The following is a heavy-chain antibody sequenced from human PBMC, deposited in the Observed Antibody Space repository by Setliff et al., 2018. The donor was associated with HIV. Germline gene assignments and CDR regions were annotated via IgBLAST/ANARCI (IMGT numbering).Heavy chain of an antibody. Sequence: PSETLSLTCTVSSGSISDSRYYWGWIRQAPGKGPEWIGSIYYSGSLYHSPSLKSRLTVSVDTSKNQFSLKLNSVTAADTAVYYCARTRGYTYGYIDSWAQGTLVTVSS. J-gene: IGHJ4*02. CDR1: SGSISDSRYY. D-gene: IGHD5-18*01. CDR2: IYYSGSL. CDR3: ARTRGYTYGYIDS. V-gene: IGHV4-39*01.